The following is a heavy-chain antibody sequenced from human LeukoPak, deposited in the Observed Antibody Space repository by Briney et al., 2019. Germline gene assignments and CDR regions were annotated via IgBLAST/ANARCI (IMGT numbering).Heavy chain of an antibody. CDR3: AELGITMIGGV. Sequence: PGGSLRLSCETSGFTFDDYYMHWVRQAPGKGLEWVSGISWNSGSIGYADSVKGRFTISRDNAKNSLYLQMNSLRAEDTAVYYCAELGITMIGGVWGKGTTVTISS. CDR1: GFTFDDYY. J-gene: IGHJ6*04. V-gene: IGHV3-9*01. D-gene: IGHD3-10*02. CDR2: ISWNSGSI.